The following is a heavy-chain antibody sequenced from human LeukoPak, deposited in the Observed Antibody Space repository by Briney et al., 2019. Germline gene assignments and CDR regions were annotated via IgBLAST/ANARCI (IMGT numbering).Heavy chain of an antibody. CDR2: ISGSGTST. Sequence: QPGGSLRLSCAASGFTFSSYAMSWVRQAPGKGLEWVSSISGSGTSTYYADSVEGRFTISRDKSKNTLYLQMDSLRAEDTAVYFCSTALTMSNPPKFDYWGQGTLVTVSS. V-gene: IGHV3-23*01. D-gene: IGHD4/OR15-4a*01. CDR3: STALTMSNPPKFDY. J-gene: IGHJ4*02. CDR1: GFTFSSYA.